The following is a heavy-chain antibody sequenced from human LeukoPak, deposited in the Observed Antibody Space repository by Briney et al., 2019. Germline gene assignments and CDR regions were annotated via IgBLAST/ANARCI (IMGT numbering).Heavy chain of an antibody. CDR3: AEAYSSTFFDP. Sequence: GASVKVSCKASGGTFSSYAISWVRQAPGQGLEWMGGIIPIFGTANYAQKFQGRVTTTADKSTSTAYKELSSLRSEATVVYYCAEAYSSTFFDPWGQGTLVTVSS. CDR1: GGTFSSYA. CDR2: IIPIFGTA. J-gene: IGHJ5*02. V-gene: IGHV1-69*06. D-gene: IGHD6-6*01.